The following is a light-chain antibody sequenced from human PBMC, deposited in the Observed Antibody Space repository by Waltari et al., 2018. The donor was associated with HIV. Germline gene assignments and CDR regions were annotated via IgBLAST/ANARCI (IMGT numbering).Light chain of an antibody. Sequence: DIQMTQSPSSLSASVGDRVTITCRASQDISNFLAWFQQKPGKVPKLLIYSASTLQSGVPSRFSCSGSGTDFTLTISSLQPEDVATYYCQKYNSAPRTFGGGTKVEI. V-gene: IGKV1-27*01. CDR1: QDISNF. CDR2: SAS. CDR3: QKYNSAPRT. J-gene: IGKJ4*01.